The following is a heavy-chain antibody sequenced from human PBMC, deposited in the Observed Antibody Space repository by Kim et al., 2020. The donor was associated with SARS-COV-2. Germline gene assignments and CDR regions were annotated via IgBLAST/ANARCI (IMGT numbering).Heavy chain of an antibody. J-gene: IGHJ6*02. V-gene: IGHV3-11*01. CDR3: ARAPGEWLIYYYYYYGMDV. D-gene: IGHD6-19*01. Sequence: GGSLRLSCAASGFTFSDYYMSWIRQAPGKGLEWVSYISSSGSTIYYADSVKGRFTISRDNAKNSLYLQMNSLRAEDTAVYYCARAPGEWLIYYYYYYGMDVWGQGTTVTVSS. CDR1: GFTFSDYY. CDR2: ISSSGSTI.